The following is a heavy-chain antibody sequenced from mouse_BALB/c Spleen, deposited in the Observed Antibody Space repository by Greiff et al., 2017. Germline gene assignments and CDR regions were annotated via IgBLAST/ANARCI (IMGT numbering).Heavy chain of an antibody. CDR2: ISYSGST. D-gene: IGHD2-12*01. J-gene: IGHJ4*01. CDR3: ARYRYYDYYAMDY. Sequence: EVQRVESGPSLVKPSQTLSLTCSVTGDSITSGYWNWIRKFPGNKLEYMGYISYSGSTYYNPSLKSRISITRDTSKNQYYLQLNSVTTEDTATYYCARYRYYDYYAMDYWGQGTSVTVSS. V-gene: IGHV3-8*02. CDR1: GDSITSGY.